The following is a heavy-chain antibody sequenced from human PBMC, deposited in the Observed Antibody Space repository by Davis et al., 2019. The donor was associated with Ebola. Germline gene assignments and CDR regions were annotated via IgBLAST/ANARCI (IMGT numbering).Heavy chain of an antibody. CDR1: GFTFSSYW. V-gene: IGHV3-74*01. CDR3: ARDHPGYDFWSGYAVRYMDV. CDR2: INSDGSST. D-gene: IGHD3-3*01. Sequence: PGGSLRLSCAASGFTFSSYWMHWVRQAPGKGLVWVSRINSDGSSTSYADSVKGRFTISRDNAKNTLYLQMNSLRAEDTAVYYCARDHPGYDFWSGYAVRYMDVWGKGTTVTVSS. J-gene: IGHJ6*03.